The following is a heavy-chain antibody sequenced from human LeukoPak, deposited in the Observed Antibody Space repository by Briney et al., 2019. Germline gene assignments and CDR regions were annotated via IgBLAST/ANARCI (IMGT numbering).Heavy chain of an antibody. V-gene: IGHV4-34*01. CDR2: INHSGST. Sequence: SETLSLTCAVYGGSFSGYYWSWIRQPPGKGLEWIGEINHSGSTNYNPSLKSRVTISVDTSKNQFSLKLSSVTAADTAVYYCAREYGGNYYDSSEWPFDIWAKGQWSPSLQ. CDR3: AREYGGNYYDSSEWPFDI. J-gene: IGHJ3*02. CDR1: GGSFSGYY. D-gene: IGHD3-22*01.